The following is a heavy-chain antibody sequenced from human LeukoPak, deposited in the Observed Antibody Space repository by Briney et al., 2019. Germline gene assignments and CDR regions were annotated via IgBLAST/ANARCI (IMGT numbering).Heavy chain of an antibody. Sequence: SETLSLTWTVSGGSISSYYWSWIRQPPGKGLEWIGYIYYSGSTNYNPSLKSRVTISVDTSKNQFSLKLSSVTAADTAVYYCARVETVLWFGELDHPMNWFDPWGQGTLVTVSS. CDR3: ARVETVLWFGELDHPMNWFDP. V-gene: IGHV4-59*01. J-gene: IGHJ5*02. CDR2: IYYSGST. D-gene: IGHD3-10*01. CDR1: GGSISSYY.